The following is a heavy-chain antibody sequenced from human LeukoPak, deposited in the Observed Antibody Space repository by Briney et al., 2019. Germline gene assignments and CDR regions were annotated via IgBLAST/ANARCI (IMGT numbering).Heavy chain of an antibody. CDR1: GGTFSSYA. D-gene: IGHD2-15*01. J-gene: IGHJ4*02. CDR2: IIPIFGTA. V-gene: IGHV1-69*13. Sequence: VKVSCKASGGTFSSYAISWVRQAPGQGLEWMGGIIPIFGTANYAQKFQGRVTITADESTSTAYMELSSLRSEDTAVYYCASPWEEGHCSGGSCYSFDYWGQGTLVTVSS. CDR3: ASPWEEGHCSGGSCYSFDY.